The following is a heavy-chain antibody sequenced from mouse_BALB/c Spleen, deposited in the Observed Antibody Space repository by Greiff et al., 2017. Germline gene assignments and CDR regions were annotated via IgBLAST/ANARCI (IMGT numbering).Heavy chain of an antibody. CDR2: IYPGDGDT. V-gene: IGHV1-80*01. Sequence: QVQLQQSGAELVRPGSSVKISCKASGYAFSSYWMNWVKQRPGQGLEWIGQIYPGDGDTNYNGKFKGKATLTADKSSSTAYMQLSSLTSEDSAVYFCARWRDGYYEDYWGQGTTLTVSS. CDR1: GYAFSSYW. CDR3: ARWRDGYYEDY. D-gene: IGHD2-3*01. J-gene: IGHJ2*01.